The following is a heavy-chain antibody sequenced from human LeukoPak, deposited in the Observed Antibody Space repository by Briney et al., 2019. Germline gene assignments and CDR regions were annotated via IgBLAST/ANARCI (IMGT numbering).Heavy chain of an antibody. V-gene: IGHV4-34*01. CDR2: INHSGST. D-gene: IGHD2-15*01. CDR3: ARGNQDIVVVVAATKTRGFDY. CDR1: GGSFSGYY. J-gene: IGHJ4*02. Sequence: PSETLSLTCAVYGGSFSGYYWSWIRQPPGKGLEWIGEINHSGSTNYNPSLKSRVTISVDTSKYQFSLKLSSVTAADTAVYYCARGNQDIVVVVAATKTRGFDYWGQGTLVTVSS.